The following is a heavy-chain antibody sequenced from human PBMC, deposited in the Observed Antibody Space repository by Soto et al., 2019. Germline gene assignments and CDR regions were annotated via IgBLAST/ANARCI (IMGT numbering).Heavy chain of an antibody. CDR2: ISPGGDMI. CDR1: GFMFGSYA. J-gene: IGHJ4*01. CDR3: TKSADSAGCGDDF. Sequence: GGSLRLSCVASGFMFGSYAMNWVRQAPGKGLVWVSYISPGGDMIYYAESLKGRVTISRDNARNSLSRQMNILSDEDTAVNHCTKSADSAGCGDDFWGHVNLDTVPS. D-gene: IGHD2-8*01. V-gene: IGHV3-48*02.